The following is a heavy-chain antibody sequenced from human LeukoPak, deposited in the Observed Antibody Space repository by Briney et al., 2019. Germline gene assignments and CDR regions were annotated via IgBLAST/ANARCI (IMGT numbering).Heavy chain of an antibody. Sequence: GRSLRLSCAASGFTFSSYGMHWVRQAPGKGLEWVAVISYDGSNKYYADSVKGRFTISRDNSKNTLYLQINSLRAEDTAVYYCAKDAAIAVAGTWWYYFDYWGQGTLVTVSS. D-gene: IGHD6-19*01. V-gene: IGHV3-30*18. CDR2: ISYDGSNK. CDR1: GFTFSSYG. CDR3: AKDAAIAVAGTWWYYFDY. J-gene: IGHJ4*02.